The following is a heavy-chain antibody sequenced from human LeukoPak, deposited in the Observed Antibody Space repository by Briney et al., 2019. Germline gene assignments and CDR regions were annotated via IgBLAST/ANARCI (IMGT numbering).Heavy chain of an antibody. CDR3: ARANYIAARPYYFDY. CDR1: GGSISSYY. J-gene: IGHJ4*02. CDR2: IYYSGRT. V-gene: IGHV4-59*01. Sequence: SETLSLTCTVSGGSISSYYWSWNRQPPGKGLEWIGYIYYSGRTNYHPSLKSRVTISVDTSKNQFSLQLTSVTAADTAVYYCARANYIAARPYYFDYWGQGTLVTVSS. D-gene: IGHD6-6*01.